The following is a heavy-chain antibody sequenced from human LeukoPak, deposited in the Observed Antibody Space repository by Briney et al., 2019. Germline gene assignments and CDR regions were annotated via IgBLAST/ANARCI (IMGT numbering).Heavy chain of an antibody. CDR1: GFTVSSNY. CDR2: IYSGGST. Sequence: GSLRLSCAASGFTVSSNYMTWVRQAPGKGLEWVSVIYSGGSTYYPDSVKGRFTISRDNSKNTLYLQMNSLRVEDTAVYYCARDFCSAGSCYPDNWGQGTLVTVSS. J-gene: IGHJ4*02. V-gene: IGHV3-66*01. D-gene: IGHD2-15*01. CDR3: ARDFCSAGSCYPDN.